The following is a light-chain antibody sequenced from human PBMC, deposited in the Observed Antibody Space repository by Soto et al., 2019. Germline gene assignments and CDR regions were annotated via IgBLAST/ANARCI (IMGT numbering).Light chain of an antibody. CDR1: QGVSSN. J-gene: IGKJ1*01. CDR3: QQYGSSPSWT. V-gene: IGKV3-15*01. CDR2: GAS. Sequence: EIVMTQAPATLSVSPGERATLSCRASQGVSSNLAWYQQKPGQAPRLLIYGASTRATGIPARFSGSGFETEFTLTISSLQSEDFAVYYCQQYGSSPSWTFGQGTQVDIK.